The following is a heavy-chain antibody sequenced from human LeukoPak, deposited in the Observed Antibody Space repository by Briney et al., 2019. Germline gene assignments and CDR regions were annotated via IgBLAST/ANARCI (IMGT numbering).Heavy chain of an antibody. Sequence: SETLSLTCTVSGGSISGYYWSWIRQPPGKGLEYIGYIYYSGSTNYSPSLKSRVTISVDTSNHQFSLKLSSVTAADTAVYYCARLDTIFGVAKGFDYWGQGTLVTVSS. CDR2: IYYSGST. J-gene: IGHJ4*02. CDR1: GGSISGYY. D-gene: IGHD3-3*01. CDR3: ARLDTIFGVAKGFDY. V-gene: IGHV4-59*01.